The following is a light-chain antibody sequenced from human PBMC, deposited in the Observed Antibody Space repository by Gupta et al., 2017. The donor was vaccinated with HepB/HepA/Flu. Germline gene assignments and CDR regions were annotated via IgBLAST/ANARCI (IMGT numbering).Light chain of an antibody. CDR3: QQDHSYPFT. Sequence: DIQMTQSPTSLSASVGDRVTITCRASQGILNYLAWFQQKPGKAPKSLIFGASILQSGVPSKFSGSGSGTDFTLTISSLQPEDSATYYCQQDHSYPFTFGGGTKVEI. CDR2: GAS. CDR1: QGILNY. V-gene: IGKV1-16*02. J-gene: IGKJ4*01.